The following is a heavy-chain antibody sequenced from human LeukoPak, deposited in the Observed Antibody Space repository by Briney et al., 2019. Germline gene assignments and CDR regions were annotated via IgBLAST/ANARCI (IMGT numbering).Heavy chain of an antibody. J-gene: IGHJ4*02. V-gene: IGHV3-66*02. Sequence: SGGSLRLSCAASVFTVSSNYMSWVRQAPGKGLEWVSALYSGGRTYYADSVKGRFTISRDNSKNTLYLQMNSLRAEDTAVYYCARDPSSTYYYDSSGPYDYWGQGTLVTVSS. CDR2: LYSGGRT. CDR1: VFTVSSNY. D-gene: IGHD3-22*01. CDR3: ARDPSSTYYYDSSGPYDY.